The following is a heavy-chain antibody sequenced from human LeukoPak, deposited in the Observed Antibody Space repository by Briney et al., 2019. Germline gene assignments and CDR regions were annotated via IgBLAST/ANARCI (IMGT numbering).Heavy chain of an antibody. CDR1: GGSIKSYY. J-gene: IGHJ4*02. V-gene: IGHV4-4*07. CDR2: IYSSGTT. Sequence: SETLSLTCTVSGGSIKSYYWSWIRQPAGKGLESIGRIYSSGTTNYNPSLKSRVTMSVDMSTNQFSLRLSSVTAADTAIYYCARDGYTASYYSLDYWGQGILVTVSS. D-gene: IGHD1-26*01. CDR3: ARDGYTASYYSLDY.